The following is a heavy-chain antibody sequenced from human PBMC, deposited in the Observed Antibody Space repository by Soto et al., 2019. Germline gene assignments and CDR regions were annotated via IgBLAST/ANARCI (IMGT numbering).Heavy chain of an antibody. D-gene: IGHD3-3*01. Sequence: SETLSLTCAVYGGSFSGYYWSWVRQPRGKWLEWIGEINHSGSTNYNPSLKSRVTISVDTSRNQFSLKLSSVTAADTAVYYCARGRYDFWSGSGYYYMDVWGKGTTVTVSS. J-gene: IGHJ6*03. CDR1: GGSFSGYY. V-gene: IGHV4-34*01. CDR2: INHSGST. CDR3: ARGRYDFWSGSGYYYMDV.